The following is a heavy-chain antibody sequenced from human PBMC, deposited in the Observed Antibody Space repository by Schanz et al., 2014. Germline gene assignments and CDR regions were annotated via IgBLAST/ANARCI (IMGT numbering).Heavy chain of an antibody. CDR3: ARVVAAAPQGCNY. CDR1: GFTFGSYP. D-gene: IGHD2-15*01. Sequence: QVQLVESGGGVVQPGRSLRLSCAASGFTFGSYPIHLVRQAPGKGLEWVAVISHDGNNKYYGDSVKGRFTISRDNSKNTVYLQMNSLRVEDTAVYYCARVVAAAPQGCNYWGRGTLVTVSS. J-gene: IGHJ4*02. V-gene: IGHV3-30*04. CDR2: ISHDGNNK.